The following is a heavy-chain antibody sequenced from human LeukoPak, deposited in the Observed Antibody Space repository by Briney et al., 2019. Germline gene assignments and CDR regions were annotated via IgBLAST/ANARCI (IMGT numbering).Heavy chain of an antibody. D-gene: IGHD6-13*01. J-gene: IGHJ4*02. CDR2: ISGSGVYT. CDR3: AKDALPRIAAAGTVY. V-gene: IGHV3-23*01. CDR1: GFTFSSYG. Sequence: GGSLRLSCAASGFTFSSYGMSWVRQAPGKGLEWVSAISGSGVYTYYADSVKGRFTISRDNSKNTLYLQMKSLRAEDTAVYYCAKDALPRIAAAGTVYWGQGTLVTVSS.